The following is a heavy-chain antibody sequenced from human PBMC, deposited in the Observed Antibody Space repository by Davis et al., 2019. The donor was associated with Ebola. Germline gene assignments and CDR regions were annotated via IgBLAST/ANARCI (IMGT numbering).Heavy chain of an antibody. Sequence: GESLKISCAASGFTFSSYSMNWVRQAPGKGLEWVSYISSRSSTIYYADSVKGRFTISRDNAKNSLYLQMNSLRDEDTAVYYCARAYYYDIFYFDYWGQGTLVTVSS. J-gene: IGHJ4*02. CDR3: ARAYYYDIFYFDY. CDR1: GFTFSSYS. CDR2: ISSRSSTI. V-gene: IGHV3-48*02. D-gene: IGHD3-22*01.